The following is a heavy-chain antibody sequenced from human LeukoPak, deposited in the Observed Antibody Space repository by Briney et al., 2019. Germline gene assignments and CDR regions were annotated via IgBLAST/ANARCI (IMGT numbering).Heavy chain of an antibody. CDR1: GGSISSSSYY. CDR2: IYYSGST. J-gene: IGHJ4*02. CDR3: AREEWGSYYFDY. V-gene: IGHV4-39*07. D-gene: IGHD3-16*01. Sequence: SETLSLTCTVSGGSISSSSYYWGWIRQPPGKGLEWIGSIYYSGSTYYNPSLKSRVTISVDTSKNQFSLKLSSVTAADTAVYYCAREEWGSYYFDYWGQGTLVTVSS.